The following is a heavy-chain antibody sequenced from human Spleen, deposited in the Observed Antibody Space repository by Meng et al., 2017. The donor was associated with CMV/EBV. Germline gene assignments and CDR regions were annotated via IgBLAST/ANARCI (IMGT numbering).Heavy chain of an antibody. CDR2: ISYDGSNK. Sequence: GESLKISCAASRFTFSRFDIHWVRQAPGKGLEWVAFISYDGSNKYYADSVEGRFTISRDDSKNTLYLHMNSLRTEDTAVYYCARDAPLFIVGATRFDSWGQGTLVTVSS. CDR3: ARDAPLFIVGATRFDS. D-gene: IGHD1-26*01. CDR1: RFTFSRFD. V-gene: IGHV3-30*19. J-gene: IGHJ4*02.